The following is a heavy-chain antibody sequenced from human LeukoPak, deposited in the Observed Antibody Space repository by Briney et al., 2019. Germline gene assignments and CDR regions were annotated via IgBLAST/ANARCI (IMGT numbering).Heavy chain of an antibody. CDR1: GFTFDDYA. V-gene: IGHV3-9*01. CDR2: ISWNSGSI. J-gene: IGHJ6*02. D-gene: IGHD6-13*01. Sequence: PGRSLRLSCAASGFTFDDYAMHWVRQAPGKGLEWVSGISWNSGSIGYADSVKGRFTISRDNAKNSLYLQMNSLRAEDTALYYCARSSRYYYYGMDVWGQGTKVTVSS. CDR3: ARSSRYYYYGMDV.